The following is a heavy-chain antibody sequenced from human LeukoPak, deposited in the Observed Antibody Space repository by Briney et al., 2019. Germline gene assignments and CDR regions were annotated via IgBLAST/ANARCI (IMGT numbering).Heavy chain of an antibody. CDR1: GFTFSGSA. CDR3: TRHSDDGRCY. V-gene: IGHV3-73*01. Sequence: GSLRLSCAASGFTFSGSAMHWVRQASGKGLEWVGRIRSKANNYATVYAESVRGRFTISREDSKNTAYLQMNNLKTEDTAMYYCTRHSDDGRCYGGQGTLVTVSS. D-gene: IGHD5-24*01. CDR2: IRSKANNYAT. J-gene: IGHJ4*02.